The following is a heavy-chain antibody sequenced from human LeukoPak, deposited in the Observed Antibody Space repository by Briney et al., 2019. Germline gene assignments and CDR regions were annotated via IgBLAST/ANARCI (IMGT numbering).Heavy chain of an antibody. J-gene: IGHJ5*02. CDR2: ISSRGTNI. CDR3: ARVGVVVAATGNLWFDP. D-gene: IGHD2-15*01. Sequence: GGSLRLSCAASGFTFSSYEMNWVRQAPGKGLEWVSYISSRGTNIYYADSVKGRFTISRDNATNSLYLQMNSLRAEDTAVYYCARVGVVVAATGNLWFDPWGQGILVTVSS. CDR1: GFTFSSYE. V-gene: IGHV3-48*03.